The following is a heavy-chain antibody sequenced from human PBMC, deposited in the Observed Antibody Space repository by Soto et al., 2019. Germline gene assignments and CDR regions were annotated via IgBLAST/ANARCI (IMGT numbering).Heavy chain of an antibody. J-gene: IGHJ4*02. D-gene: IGHD1-26*01. CDR2: ISGSGGST. CDR3: AVRKTGSFFDY. V-gene: IGHV3-23*01. CDR1: GFTFSSYA. Sequence: PGGSLKLSFAGSGFTFSSYAMCWVRQAPGKGLEWVSAISGSGGSTYYTDSVKGRFTISRDNSKSTLYLQMNSLRAEDTAVYYCAVRKTGSFFDYWGQGTLVTVSS.